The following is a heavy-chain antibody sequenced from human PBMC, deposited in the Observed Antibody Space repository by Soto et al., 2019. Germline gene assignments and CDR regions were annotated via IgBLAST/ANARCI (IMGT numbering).Heavy chain of an antibody. Sequence: SETLSLTCTVSDDSVNSYYWSWMRRPPGKGVEGMGYFYYSGSTNYNPPLKSRVTISVDTSKNQISLRLKSVTAADTAVYYCARAETSVIHYLDYWGQGSLVTVSS. J-gene: IGHJ4*02. D-gene: IGHD3-16*02. V-gene: IGHV4-59*02. CDR3: ARAETSVIHYLDY. CDR2: FYYSGST. CDR1: DDSVNSYY.